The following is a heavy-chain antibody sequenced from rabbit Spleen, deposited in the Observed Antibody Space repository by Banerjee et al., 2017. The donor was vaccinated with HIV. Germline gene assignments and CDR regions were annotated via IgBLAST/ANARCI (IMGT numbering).Heavy chain of an antibody. Sequence: QSLEESGGDLVKPGASLTLTCTASGLSLNNNAYMCWVRQAPGKGLEWIACIYTGSSGETYYASWAKGRFTISKTSSTTVTLQVTSLTAADTATYFCTRDSIYGGYAGYGYFYFNLWGQAPWSPS. CDR2: IYTGSSGET. J-gene: IGHJ4*01. CDR3: TRDSIYGGYAGYGYFYFNL. CDR1: GLSLNNNAY. D-gene: IGHD8-1*01. V-gene: IGHV1S40*01.